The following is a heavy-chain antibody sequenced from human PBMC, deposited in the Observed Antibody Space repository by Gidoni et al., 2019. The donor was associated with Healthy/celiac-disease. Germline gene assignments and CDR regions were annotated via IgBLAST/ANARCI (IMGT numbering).Heavy chain of an antibody. CDR2: INPNSGGT. Sequence: QVQLVQSGAEVKKPGASVKVSCKASGYTFTGYYMHWVRQAPGQGLEWMGWINPNSGGTNYAQKFQGRVTMTRDTSISTAYMELSRLRSDDTAVYYCARSLGYYYGSGSYYKGPDYWGQGTLVTVSS. CDR1: GYTFTGYY. CDR3: ARSLGYYYGSGSYYKGPDY. D-gene: IGHD3-10*01. V-gene: IGHV1-2*02. J-gene: IGHJ4*02.